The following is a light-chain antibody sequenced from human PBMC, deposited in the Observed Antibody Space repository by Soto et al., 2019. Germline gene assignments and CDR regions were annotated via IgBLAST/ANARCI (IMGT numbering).Light chain of an antibody. V-gene: IGKV3-11*01. Sequence: ETVLTQSPATLSLSLGERATISCRASQSISSYLAWYQQKPGRAPRLLLNNASTRATGIPARFSGSGSGTEYSVTISSRVHEDFVVYYCQQRSKRFSLTFGGGTKVEIK. CDR1: QSISSY. J-gene: IGKJ4*02. CDR3: QQRSKRFSLT. CDR2: NAS.